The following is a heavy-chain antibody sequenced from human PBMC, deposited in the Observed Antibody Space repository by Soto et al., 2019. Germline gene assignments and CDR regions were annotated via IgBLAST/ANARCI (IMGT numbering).Heavy chain of an antibody. V-gene: IGHV3-48*03. CDR1: GFTFSSYE. J-gene: IGHJ4*02. D-gene: IGHD3-22*01. CDR3: ARDYYYDRSGYSPLDY. Sequence: EVQLVESGGGLVQPGGSLRLSCAASGFTFSSYEMNWVRQAPGKGLEWVSYISSSSSYTSYVDSVKGRFTISRDNAKSSLYLQINSLRAEDTAVYYCARDYYYDRSGYSPLDYWGQGTLVTVSS. CDR2: ISSSSSYT.